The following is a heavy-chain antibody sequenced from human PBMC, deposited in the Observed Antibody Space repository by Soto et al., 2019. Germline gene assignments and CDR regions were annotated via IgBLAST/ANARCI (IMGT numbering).Heavy chain of an antibody. Sequence: VGSLRLSCAASGFTFSSYWMSWVRQAPGKGLEWVANIKQDGSEKYYVDSVKGRFTISRDNAKNSLYLQMNSLRAEDTAVYYCARYTAMVIGDWFDPWGQGTLVTVSS. CDR2: IKQDGSEK. D-gene: IGHD5-18*01. V-gene: IGHV3-7*03. J-gene: IGHJ5*02. CDR1: GFTFSSYW. CDR3: ARYTAMVIGDWFDP.